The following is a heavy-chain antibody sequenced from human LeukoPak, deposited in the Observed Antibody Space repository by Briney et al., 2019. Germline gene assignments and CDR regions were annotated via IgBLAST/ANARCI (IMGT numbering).Heavy chain of an antibody. CDR3: ARLYGSGSSPFDP. Sequence: SETLSLTCTVAGGSISSYYWSWIRQPPGKGLEWIGYIYYSGSTNYNPSLKSRVTISVDTSKNQFSLKLSSVTAADTAVYYCARLYGSGSSPFDPWGQGTLSPSPQ. J-gene: IGHJ5*02. V-gene: IGHV4-59*01. D-gene: IGHD3-10*01. CDR1: GGSISSYY. CDR2: IYYSGST.